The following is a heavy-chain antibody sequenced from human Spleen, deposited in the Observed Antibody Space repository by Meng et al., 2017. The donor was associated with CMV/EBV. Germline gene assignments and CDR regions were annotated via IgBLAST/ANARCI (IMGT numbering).Heavy chain of an antibody. V-gene: IGHV3-30*02. J-gene: IGHJ4*02. D-gene: IGHD2-15*01. Sequence: GGSLRLSCAASGFTFSSYGMHWVRQAPGKGLEWVAFIRYDGSNKYYADSVKGRFTISRDNSKNTLYLQMNSLRAEDTAVYYCATIYTWWQVYFDDWGQGTLVTVSS. CDR2: IRYDGSNK. CDR3: ATIYTWWQVYFDD. CDR1: GFTFSSYG.